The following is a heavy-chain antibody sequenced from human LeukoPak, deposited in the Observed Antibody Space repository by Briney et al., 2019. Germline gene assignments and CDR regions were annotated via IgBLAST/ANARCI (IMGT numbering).Heavy chain of an antibody. Sequence: SETLSLTCTVSGGSISSYYWSWIRQPPGKGLEWIGYIYYSGYTNYNPSLKSRVTISVDTSKNQFSLKLSSVTAADTAVYYCATLPNYSYGHPYYFDSWGQGTLVTVSS. CDR3: ATLPNYSYGHPYYFDS. V-gene: IGHV4-59*01. CDR2: IYYSGYT. J-gene: IGHJ4*02. CDR1: GGSISSYY. D-gene: IGHD5-18*01.